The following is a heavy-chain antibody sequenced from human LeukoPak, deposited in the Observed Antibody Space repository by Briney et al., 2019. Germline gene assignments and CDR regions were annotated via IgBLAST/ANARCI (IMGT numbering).Heavy chain of an antibody. D-gene: IGHD6-13*01. CDR1: GGTFSSYA. CDR2: IIPIFGTA. V-gene: IGHV1-69*13. Sequence: SVKVSFKASGGTFSSYAISWVRQAPGQGLEWMGGIIPIFGTANYAQKFQGRVTITADESTSTAYMELSSLRSEDTAVYYCARDSSSWTPSLGFDPWGQGTLVTVSS. CDR3: ARDSSSWTPSLGFDP. J-gene: IGHJ5*02.